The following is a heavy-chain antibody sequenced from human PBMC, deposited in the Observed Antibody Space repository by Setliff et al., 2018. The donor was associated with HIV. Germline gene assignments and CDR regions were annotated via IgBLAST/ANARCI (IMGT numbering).Heavy chain of an antibody. J-gene: IGHJ3*01. Sequence: ASVKVSCKASGGTFINSAFTWVRQAPGQGLEWMGSVIPIFNTGNYAQKFQNRVTITADESTSTAYMELSSLRSEDTAVYFCATGRHYYDSSDYPANPFDVWGQGTMVTVSS. CDR1: GGTFINSA. D-gene: IGHD3-22*01. CDR3: ATGRHYYDSSDYPANPFDV. CDR2: VIPIFNTG. V-gene: IGHV1-69*13.